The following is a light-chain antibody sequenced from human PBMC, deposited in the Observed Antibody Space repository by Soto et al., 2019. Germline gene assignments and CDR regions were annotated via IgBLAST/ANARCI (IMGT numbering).Light chain of an antibody. J-gene: IGLJ1*01. V-gene: IGLV2-18*01. CDR1: SSDAGSYNR. Sequence: QSVLTQPPSVSGSPGQSVTISCTGTSSDAGSYNRVSWYQQPPGTAPKLMIYEVSNRPSGVPDRFSGSKSGNTASLTISGLQAEDEADYYCSLYTSSSTYVFGTGTKV. CDR2: EVS. CDR3: SLYTSSSTYV.